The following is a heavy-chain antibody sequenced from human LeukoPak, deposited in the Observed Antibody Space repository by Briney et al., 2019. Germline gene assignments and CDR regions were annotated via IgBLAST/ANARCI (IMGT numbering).Heavy chain of an antibody. J-gene: IGHJ4*02. Sequence: GGSLRLSCAASGFTFSIYGMHWVRQAPGKGLEWVSSITYDGSNKNYADSVKGRFTISRDNSKNTLYVQMNSLRVEDTAVYYCVRDNNWGFDYWGQGTLVTVSS. V-gene: IGHV3-30*02. CDR2: ITYDGSNK. D-gene: IGHD7-27*01. CDR3: VRDNNWGFDY. CDR1: GFTFSIYG.